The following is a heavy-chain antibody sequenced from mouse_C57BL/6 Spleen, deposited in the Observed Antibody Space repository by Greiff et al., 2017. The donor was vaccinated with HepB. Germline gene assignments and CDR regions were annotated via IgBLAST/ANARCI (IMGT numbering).Heavy chain of an antibody. CDR1: GFTFSDFY. CDR2: SRNKANDYTT. CDR3: ARDAAYDYDSNWYFDV. J-gene: IGHJ1*03. V-gene: IGHV7-1*01. Sequence: EVMLVESGGGLVQSGRSLRLSCATSGFTFSDFYMEWVRQAPGKGLEWIAASRNKANDYTTEYSASVKGRFIVSRDTSQSILYLQMNALRAEDTAIYYCARDAAYDYDSNWYFDVWGTGTPVTVSS. D-gene: IGHD2-4*01.